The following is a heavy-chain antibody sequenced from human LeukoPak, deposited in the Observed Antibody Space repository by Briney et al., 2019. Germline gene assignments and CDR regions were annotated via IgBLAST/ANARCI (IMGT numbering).Heavy chain of an antibody. D-gene: IGHD6-13*01. CDR3: ARDEGSSWKNWFDP. CDR2: ISSSGSTA. Sequence: GGSLRLSCAASGFTFSSYEMNWVRQAPGKGLEWVSYISSSGSTAYYADSVKGRFTISRDNAKNSLYLQMNSLRAEDTAVYYCARDEGSSWKNWFDPWGQGTLVTVSS. V-gene: IGHV3-48*03. CDR1: GFTFSSYE. J-gene: IGHJ5*02.